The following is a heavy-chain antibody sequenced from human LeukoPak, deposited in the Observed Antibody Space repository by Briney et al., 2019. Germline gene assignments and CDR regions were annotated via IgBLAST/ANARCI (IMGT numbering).Heavy chain of an antibody. CDR2: MNPNSGST. CDR3: YGDRIVAAGDNWFDP. D-gene: IGHD6-13*01. J-gene: IGHJ5*02. Sequence: GASVKVSCKASGYTFTSYDINWVRQATGQGLEWMGWMNPNSGSTAHAQKFQGRVTMTRNTSISTAYMELSSLRSEDTAVYYCYGDRIVAAGDNWFDPWGQGTLVTVSS. CDR1: GYTFTSYD. V-gene: IGHV1-8*01.